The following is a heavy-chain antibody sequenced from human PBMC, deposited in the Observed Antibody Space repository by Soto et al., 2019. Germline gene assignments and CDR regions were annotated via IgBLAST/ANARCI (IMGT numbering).Heavy chain of an antibody. D-gene: IGHD6-13*01. CDR2: IYYSGST. CDR3: ARDSSSWYIVAGWFDP. V-gene: IGHV4-39*01. J-gene: IGHJ5*02. CDR1: GGSISSSSYY. Sequence: PSETLSLTCTVSGGSISSSSYYWGWIRQPPGKGLEWIGSIYYSGSTYYNPSLKSRVTVSVDTSKNQFSLKLSSVTAADTAVYYCARDSSSWYIVAGWFDPWGQGTLVTVSS.